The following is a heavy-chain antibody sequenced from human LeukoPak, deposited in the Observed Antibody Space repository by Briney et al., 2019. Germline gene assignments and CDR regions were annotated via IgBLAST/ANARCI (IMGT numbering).Heavy chain of an antibody. Sequence: GASVKVSCKVSGYTLTELSMHWVRQAPGKGLEWMGGFDPEDGETIYAQKFQGRVTMTEDTSTDTAYMELSSLRSEDTAVYYCAKTPYCSGGSCLVWHYMDVWGKGTTVTVSS. J-gene: IGHJ6*03. V-gene: IGHV1-24*01. D-gene: IGHD2-15*01. CDR2: FDPEDGET. CDR3: AKTPYCSGGSCLVWHYMDV. CDR1: GYTLTELS.